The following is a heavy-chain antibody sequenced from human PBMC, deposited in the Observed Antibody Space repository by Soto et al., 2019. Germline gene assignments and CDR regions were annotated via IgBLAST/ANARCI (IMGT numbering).Heavy chain of an antibody. J-gene: IGHJ6*03. CDR3: AGRTAMAGDYYYYYYMDV. CDR1: GYSFTSYW. V-gene: IGHV5-51*01. CDR2: IYPGDSDT. Sequence: GESLKISCKGSGYSFTSYWIGWVRQMPGKGLEWMGIIYPGDSDTRYSPSFQGQVTISADKSISTAYLQWSSLKASGTAMYYCAGRTAMAGDYYYYYYMDVWGKGTTVTVSS. D-gene: IGHD5-18*01.